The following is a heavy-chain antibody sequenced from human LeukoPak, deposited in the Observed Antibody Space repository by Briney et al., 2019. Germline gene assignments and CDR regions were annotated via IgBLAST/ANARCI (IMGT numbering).Heavy chain of an antibody. D-gene: IGHD3-9*01. J-gene: IGHJ4*02. V-gene: IGHV3-48*02. Sequence: GGSLRLSCATSGFSFTDYPMNWVRQAPGKGLEWISNIRTTAEGAKYAYYADSVKGRVTISRDDGKNTLYLHMNSLRDDDTAVYYCATGQRYAFYYWGQGNLGTRSS. CDR2: IRTTAEGAKYA. CDR1: GFSFTDYP. CDR3: ATGQRYAFYY.